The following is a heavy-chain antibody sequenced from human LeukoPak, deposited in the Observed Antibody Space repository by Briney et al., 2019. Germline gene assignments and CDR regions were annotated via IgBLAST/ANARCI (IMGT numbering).Heavy chain of an antibody. CDR2: IIPIFGTA. D-gene: IGHD6-19*01. J-gene: IGHJ5*02. Sequence: SSVKVSCKASGGTFSSYAISWVRQAPGQGLEWMGGIIPIFGTANYARKFQGRVTITTDESTSTAYMELSSLRSEDTAVYYCARGVAGSSGWPAYNWFDPWGQGTLVTVSS. CDR1: GGTFSSYA. CDR3: ARGVAGSSGWPAYNWFDP. V-gene: IGHV1-69*05.